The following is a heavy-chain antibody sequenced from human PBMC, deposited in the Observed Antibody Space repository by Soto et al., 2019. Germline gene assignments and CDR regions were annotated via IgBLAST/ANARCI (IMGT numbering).Heavy chain of an antibody. Sequence: GASMKVSCKASGGTFSSYAISWVRQAPGQGLEWMGGIIPIFGTANYAQKFQGRVTITADESTSTAYMELSSLRSEDTAVYYCARDKSVGVVMKSNWFDPWGKGTLVTVSS. CDR2: IIPIFGTA. D-gene: IGHD3-3*01. V-gene: IGHV1-69*13. CDR1: GGTFSSYA. J-gene: IGHJ5*02. CDR3: ARDKSVGVVMKSNWFDP.